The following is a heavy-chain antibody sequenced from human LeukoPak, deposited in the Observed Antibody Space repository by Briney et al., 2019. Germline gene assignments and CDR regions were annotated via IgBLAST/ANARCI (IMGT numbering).Heavy chain of an antibody. V-gene: IGHV3-23*01. Sequence: PGGSLRLSCAASGFTFSSYAMSWVRQAPGKGLEWVSTISGSGGSTYYADSVKGRFTISRDNSKNTLYLQMNSLRAEDTAVYYCAKIAARPRSFYYYGMDVWGQGTTVTVSS. CDR3: AKIAARPRSFYYYGMDV. D-gene: IGHD6-6*01. CDR2: ISGSGGST. J-gene: IGHJ6*02. CDR1: GFTFSSYA.